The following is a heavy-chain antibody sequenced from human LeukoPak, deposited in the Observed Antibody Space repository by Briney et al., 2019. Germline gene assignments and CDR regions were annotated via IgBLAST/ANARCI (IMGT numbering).Heavy chain of an antibody. CDR1: GYTFTHNW. CDR2: IFPADSNT. D-gene: IGHD1-14*01. CDR3: ARHRATGTWSDFDY. J-gene: IGHJ4*02. Sequence: GESLKISCKGSGYTFTHNWIGWVGQKPGGGLEWLGVIFPADSNTAYNSSFRGQVTISVDKSIDTAYLQWGSLKASDSAIYYCARHRATGTWSDFDYWGQGTVVTVSS. V-gene: IGHV5-51*01.